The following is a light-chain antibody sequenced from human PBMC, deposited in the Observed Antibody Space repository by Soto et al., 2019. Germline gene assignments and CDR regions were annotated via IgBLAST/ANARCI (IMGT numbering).Light chain of an antibody. V-gene: IGKV1-5*01. Sequence: DIQMTQSPSSVSASVGYIVTITCRASQSISSWLAWYQQKPGKAPKLLIYDASSLESGVPSRFSGSGSGTEFTLTISSLQPEDFATYYCLQDYSYPWTFGQGTKVDIK. CDR1: QSISSW. CDR3: LQDYSYPWT. CDR2: DAS. J-gene: IGKJ1*01.